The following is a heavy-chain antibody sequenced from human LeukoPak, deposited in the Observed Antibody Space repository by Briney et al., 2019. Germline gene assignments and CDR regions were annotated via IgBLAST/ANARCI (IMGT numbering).Heavy chain of an antibody. CDR1: GFTFSSYW. Sequence: PGGSLRLSCAASGFTFSSYWMSWVRQAPGKGLEWVANIKQDGSEKYYVDSVKGRLTISRDKAKNSLYLQMNSLRAEDTAVYYCVASWEYYYGSGSRPFDYWGQGTLVTVSS. J-gene: IGHJ4*02. CDR3: VASWEYYYGSGSRPFDY. D-gene: IGHD3-10*01. V-gene: IGHV3-7*01. CDR2: IKQDGSEK.